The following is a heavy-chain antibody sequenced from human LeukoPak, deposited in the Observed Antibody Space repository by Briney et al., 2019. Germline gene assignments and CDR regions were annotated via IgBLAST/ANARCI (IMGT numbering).Heavy chain of an antibody. D-gene: IGHD5-18*01. CDR1: GFTFSDYW. CDR2: INNDGSTT. V-gene: IGHV3-74*01. CDR3: ARPHLTYSYGPPDY. J-gene: IGHJ4*02. Sequence: GGSLRLSCAVSGFTFSDYWMHWVRQAPGKGPVWVSRINNDGSTTTYADSVKGRFTISRDNAKNTLYLQMNSLRAEDTAVYYCARPHLTYSYGPPDYWGQGTLVTVSS.